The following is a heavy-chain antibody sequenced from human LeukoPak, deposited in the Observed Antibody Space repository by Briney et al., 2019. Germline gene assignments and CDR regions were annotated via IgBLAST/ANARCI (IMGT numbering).Heavy chain of an antibody. CDR3: ARRFRITMIVQSHNWFDP. Sequence: GSLRLSCAASGFTFSSYEMNWVRQAPGKGLEWIGEINHSGSTNYNPSLKSRVTISVDTSKNQFSLKLSSATAADTAVYYCARRFRITMIVQSHNWFDPWGQGTLVTVSS. CDR2: INHSGST. J-gene: IGHJ5*02. CDR1: GFTFSSYE. V-gene: IGHV4-34*01. D-gene: IGHD3-22*01.